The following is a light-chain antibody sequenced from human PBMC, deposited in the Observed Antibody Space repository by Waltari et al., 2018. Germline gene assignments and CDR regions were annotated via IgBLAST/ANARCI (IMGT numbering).Light chain of an antibody. V-gene: IGKV1D-8*03. J-gene: IGKJ1*01. Sequence: VIWMTQSPSLLSASPGDRVTITCRISQGISTYLAWYQQKPGRAPDLLIDGASILHSGVPSRFSGSGSGTDFTLTISSLQSEDVATYYCQHYYNFPWTFGQGTKVEIK. CDR3: QHYYNFPWT. CDR1: QGISTY. CDR2: GAS.